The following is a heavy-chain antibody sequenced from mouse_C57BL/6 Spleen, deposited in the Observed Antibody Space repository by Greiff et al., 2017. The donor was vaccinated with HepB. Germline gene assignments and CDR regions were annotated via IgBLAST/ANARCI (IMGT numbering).Heavy chain of an antibody. CDR3: ARNFPPNYYGSSYDYFDY. D-gene: IGHD1-1*01. V-gene: IGHV2-9-1*01. CDR1: GFSLTSYA. J-gene: IGHJ2*01. CDR2: IWTGGGT. Sequence: VHLVESGPGLVAPSQSLSITCTVSGFSLTSYAISWVRQPPGKGLEWLGVIWTGGGTNYNSALKSRLSISKDNSKSQVFLKMNSLQTDDTARYYCARNFPPNYYGSSYDYFDYWGQGTTLTVSS.